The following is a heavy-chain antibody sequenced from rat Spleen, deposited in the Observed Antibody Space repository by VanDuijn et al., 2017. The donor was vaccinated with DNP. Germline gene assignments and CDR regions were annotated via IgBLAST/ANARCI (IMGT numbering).Heavy chain of an antibody. J-gene: IGHJ3*01. V-gene: IGHV5-31*01. CDR2: ITSGGGST. CDR3: GRDSSGPFAF. Sequence: EVQLVESGGGLVQPGRSLKLSCVGSGFTFSNYWMTWLRRVPGKGLEWVASITSGGGSTYYPDSVKGRFTISRDNAKNTLYLQMNSLRSEDTATYYCGRDSSGPFAFWGQGTLVTVSS. D-gene: IGHD4-3*01. CDR1: GFTFSNYW.